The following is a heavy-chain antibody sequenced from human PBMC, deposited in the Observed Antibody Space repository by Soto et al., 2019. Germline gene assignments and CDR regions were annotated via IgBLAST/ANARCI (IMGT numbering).Heavy chain of an antibody. D-gene: IGHD1-26*01. CDR2: IIPILGIA. CDR3: ARGDKTCQYNWFDP. Sequence: QVQLVQSGAEVKKPGSSVKVSCKASGGTFSSYTISWVRQAPGQGLEWMGRIIPILGIANYAQKFQGSVTITADKSTSTAYMELSRLRSEDTAVYYCARGDKTCQYNWFDPWGQGTLVTVSS. CDR1: GGTFSSYT. J-gene: IGHJ5*02. V-gene: IGHV1-69*02.